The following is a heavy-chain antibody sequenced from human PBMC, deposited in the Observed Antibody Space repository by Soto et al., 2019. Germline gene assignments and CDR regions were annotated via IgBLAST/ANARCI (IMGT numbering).Heavy chain of an antibody. CDR1: GGSVSSSSYY. CDR3: YVLWFGMAGMDV. Sequence: PSETLSLTCTVPGGSVSSSSYYWGWIRQPPGKGLEWIGSIYYSGSTYYNPSLKSRVTISVDTSKNQFSLKLSSVTAADTAVYYCYVLWFGMAGMDVWGQGTSVT. CDR2: IYYSGST. V-gene: IGHV4-39*01. D-gene: IGHD3-10*01. J-gene: IGHJ6*02.